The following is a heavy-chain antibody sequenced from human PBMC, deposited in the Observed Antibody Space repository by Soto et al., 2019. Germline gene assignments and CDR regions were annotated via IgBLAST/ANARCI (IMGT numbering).Heavy chain of an antibody. J-gene: IGHJ4*02. CDR1: GFTFSSYS. CDR2: ISSSSSTI. V-gene: IGHV3-48*02. Sequence: PGGSLRLSCAASGFTFSSYSMNWVRQAPGKGLEWVSYISSSSSTIYYADSVKGRFTISRDNAKNSLYLQMDSLRDEDTAVYYCARGGGRNDSSRPNSPGFDYWGQGTLVTVSS. D-gene: IGHD3-22*01. CDR3: ARGGGRNDSSRPNSPGFDY.